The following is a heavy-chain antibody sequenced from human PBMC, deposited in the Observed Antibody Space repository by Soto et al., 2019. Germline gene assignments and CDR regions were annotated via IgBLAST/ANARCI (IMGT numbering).Heavy chain of an antibody. CDR2: ITSNNI. Sequence: EVQLVDSGGGLVKPGGSLRLPCETSGFTFSAYSMNWVRQAPGRGLEFVSSITSNNIYYADSVRGRFTISRDNAKNSLYLQMTSLREDDTAVYYCARPDRIFYYMDVWGKGTTVTVSS. CDR3: ARPDRIFYYMDV. J-gene: IGHJ6*03. CDR1: GFTFSAYS. V-gene: IGHV3-21*01.